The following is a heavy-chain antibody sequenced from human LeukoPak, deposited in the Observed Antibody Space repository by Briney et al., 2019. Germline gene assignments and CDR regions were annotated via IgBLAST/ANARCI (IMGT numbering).Heavy chain of an antibody. D-gene: IGHD3-9*01. CDR1: GGSISTSDNY. CDR2: MHNAVST. Sequence: SETLSLTCIVSGGSISTSDNYWGWIRQPPGRGLEWIGSMHNAVSTYYNPSLKSRVTMSIDRTTNMFSLRLSSVTVADTAVYYCARERGSRYFESGYYFDYWGQGTLVTVSS. J-gene: IGHJ4*02. CDR3: ARERGSRYFESGYYFDY. V-gene: IGHV4-39*07.